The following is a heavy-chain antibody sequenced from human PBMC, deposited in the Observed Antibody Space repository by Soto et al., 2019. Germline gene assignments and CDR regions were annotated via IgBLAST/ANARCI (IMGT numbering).Heavy chain of an antibody. V-gene: IGHV1-69*13. Sequence: GASVKVSCKASGGTFSSYAISWVRQAPGQGLEWMGGIIPIFGTANYAQKFQGRVTITADESTSTAYMELSSLRSEDTAVYYCARDGIAAAGTLRGMDFWGQGTTVTVSS. CDR3: ARDGIAAAGTLRGMDF. CDR1: GGTFSSYA. CDR2: IIPIFGTA. D-gene: IGHD6-13*01. J-gene: IGHJ6*02.